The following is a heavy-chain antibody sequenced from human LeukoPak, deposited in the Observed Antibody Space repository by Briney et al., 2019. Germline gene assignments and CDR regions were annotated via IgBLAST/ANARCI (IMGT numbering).Heavy chain of an antibody. D-gene: IGHD3-9*01. CDR3: ARVDYDILTGYYIYAFDI. V-gene: IGHV3-21*01. CDR2: ISGSSSYI. Sequence: GGSLRLSCAASGFTFSSYSMNWVRQAPGKGLEWVSSISGSSSYIYYADSVKGRFTISRDNAKNSLYLQLNSLRAEDTAVYYCARVDYDILTGYYIYAFDIWGQGTMVTVSS. CDR1: GFTFSSYS. J-gene: IGHJ3*02.